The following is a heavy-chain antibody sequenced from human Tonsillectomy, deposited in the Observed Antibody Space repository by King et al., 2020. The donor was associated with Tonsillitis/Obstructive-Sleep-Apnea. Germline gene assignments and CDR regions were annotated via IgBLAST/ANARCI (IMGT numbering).Heavy chain of an antibody. V-gene: IGHV4-59*01. CDR2: IYYSGST. Sequence: VQLQESGPGLVKPSETLSLTCTVSGGSISGYYWSWIRQPPGKGLEWIGYIYYSGSTNYNPSLKSRVTISVDTSKNQFSLKLSSVTAADTAVYYCARVGDLDTAMVGPRFDYWGQGTLVTVSS. CDR3: ARVGDLDTAMVGPRFDY. D-gene: IGHD5-18*01. J-gene: IGHJ4*02. CDR1: GGSISGYY.